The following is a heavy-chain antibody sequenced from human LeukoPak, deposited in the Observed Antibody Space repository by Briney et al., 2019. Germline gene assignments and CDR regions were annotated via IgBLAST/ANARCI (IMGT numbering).Heavy chain of an antibody. J-gene: IGHJ4*02. CDR3: ARGSGSYTPHDY. D-gene: IGHD1-26*01. V-gene: IGHV3-48*04. CDR2: ISSTGSTI. Sequence: GGSLRLSCAAPGFTFSNYDMNWVRQAPGKGLEWVSYISSTGSTIYYADSVEGRFTISRDNANNSLCLQMNSLRAEDTAVYYCARGSGSYTPHDYWGQGTLVTVSS. CDR1: GFTFSNYD.